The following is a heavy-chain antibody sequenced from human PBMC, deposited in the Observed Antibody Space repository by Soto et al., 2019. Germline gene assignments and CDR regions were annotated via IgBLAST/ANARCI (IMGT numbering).Heavy chain of an antibody. J-gene: IGHJ4*02. D-gene: IGHD3-22*01. CDR1: GFSLSTSGMC. Sequence: SGPTLVNPTQTLTLTCTFSGFSLSTSGMCVSWIRQPPGKALEWLALIDWDDDKYYSTSLKTRLTISKDTSKNQVVLTMTNMDPVDTATYYCARIKGHHYYDSRGGFDYWGQGTLVTVSS. CDR3: ARIKGHHYYDSRGGFDY. V-gene: IGHV2-70*01. CDR2: IDWDDDK.